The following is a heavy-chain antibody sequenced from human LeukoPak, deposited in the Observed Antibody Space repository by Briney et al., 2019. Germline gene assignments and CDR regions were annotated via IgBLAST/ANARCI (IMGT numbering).Heavy chain of an antibody. D-gene: IGHD1-26*01. V-gene: IGHV1-69*05. J-gene: IGHJ6*03. CDR2: IIPMFGSA. CDR3: ARVGRSRGSLPNSYYYMDV. Sequence: GSSVKVSCKASGDIFNSYSISWVRQAPGHGLEWMGGIIPMFGSANYAQTFQDRVTITTDQSTSTAYMELSSLSSEDTAVYYCARVGRSRGSLPNSYYYMDVWGTGTTVTVSS. CDR1: GDIFNSYS.